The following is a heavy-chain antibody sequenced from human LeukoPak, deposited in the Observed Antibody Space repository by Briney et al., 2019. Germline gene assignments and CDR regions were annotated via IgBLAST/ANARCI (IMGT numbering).Heavy chain of an antibody. CDR2: ISAYNGNT. Sequence: ASVKVSCKASGYTFTGYGISWVRQAPGQGLEWMGWISAYNGNTNYAQKLQGRVTMTTDTSTSTAYMELRSLRSDDTAVYYCARAWGAMVSPHYYYYGMDVWGQGTTVTVSS. D-gene: IGHD5-18*01. CDR3: ARAWGAMVSPHYYYYGMDV. J-gene: IGHJ6*02. CDR1: GYTFTGYG. V-gene: IGHV1-18*01.